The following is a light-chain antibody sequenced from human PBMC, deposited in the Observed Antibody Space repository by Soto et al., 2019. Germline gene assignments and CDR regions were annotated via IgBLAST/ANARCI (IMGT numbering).Light chain of an antibody. CDR1: QNIYSY. J-gene: IGKJ2*01. Sequence: DIQMTQSPSSLSSSVGDRVTITCRASQNIYSYLNWYQQKPGTAPKLLMYTASNLQRGVPSKFSGSGSGTDFTLTISSLQPEDFATYYCQHSYSIPFTFGQGTKLEI. V-gene: IGKV1-39*01. CDR2: TAS. CDR3: QHSYSIPFT.